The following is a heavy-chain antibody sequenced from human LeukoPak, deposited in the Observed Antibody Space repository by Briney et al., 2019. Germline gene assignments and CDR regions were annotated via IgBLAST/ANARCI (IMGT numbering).Heavy chain of an antibody. CDR2: IYYSGST. V-gene: IGHV4-39*01. Sequence: SETLSLTCSVSRGSIDSTNYYWGWIRQPPGKGLEWIGSIYYSGSTYYNPSLKSRVTISVDTSKNQFSLKLSSVTAADTAVYYCASRVVAANYYYYYMDVWGKGTTVTISS. J-gene: IGHJ6*03. CDR1: RGSIDSTNYY. CDR3: ASRVVAANYYYYYMDV. D-gene: IGHD2-15*01.